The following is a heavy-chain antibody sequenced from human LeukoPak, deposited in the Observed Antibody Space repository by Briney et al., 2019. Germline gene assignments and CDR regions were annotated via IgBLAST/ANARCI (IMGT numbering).Heavy chain of an antibody. V-gene: IGHV3-11*04. CDR2: ISSRGTTI. D-gene: IGHD2-2*01. CDR3: ARGDCSSTSCYYFDY. Sequence: GGSLRLSCAACGFTFSAHYRSWIRKSPGKGLEWVSYISSRGTTIYYAHSVKARFTTSRDNAKNSLYLKMNSLRTEHTAVYYCARGDCSSTSCYYFDYWGQGTLVTVSS. CDR1: GFTFSAHY. J-gene: IGHJ4*02.